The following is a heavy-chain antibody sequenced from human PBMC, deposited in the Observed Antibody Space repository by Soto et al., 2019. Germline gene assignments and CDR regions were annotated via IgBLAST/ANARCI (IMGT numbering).Heavy chain of an antibody. D-gene: IGHD6-13*01. J-gene: IGHJ6*02. V-gene: IGHV1-69*06. Sequence: AASVKVSCKASGGTFSSYAISWVRQAPGQGLGWRGGIIPIFGRANYAQKFQGRVTITADKSTSTAYMELSSLRSEDTAVYYCARWGGIAAAGSYYYYYYGMDVWGQGTTVTVSS. CDR3: ARWGGIAAAGSYYYYYYGMDV. CDR2: IIPIFGRA. CDR1: GGTFSSYA.